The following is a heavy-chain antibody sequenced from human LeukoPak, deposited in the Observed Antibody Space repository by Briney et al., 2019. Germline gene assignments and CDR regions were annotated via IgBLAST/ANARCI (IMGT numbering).Heavy chain of an antibody. CDR2: INPSGGST. J-gene: IGHJ4*02. CDR1: GYTFTGYY. Sequence: ASVKVSCKASGYTFTGYYMHWVRQAPGQGLEWMGIINPSGGSTSYAQKFQGRVTMTRDTSTSTVYMELSSLRSEDTAVYYCARASTVTPRSGINDYWGQGTLVTVSS. CDR3: ARASTVTPRSGINDY. D-gene: IGHD4-17*01. V-gene: IGHV1-46*01.